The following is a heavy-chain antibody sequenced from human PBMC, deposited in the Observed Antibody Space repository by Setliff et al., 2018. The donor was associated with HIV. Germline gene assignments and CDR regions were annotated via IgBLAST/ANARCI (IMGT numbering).Heavy chain of an antibody. V-gene: IGHV4-59*11. CDR2: MYYSGST. J-gene: IGHJ4*02. D-gene: IGHD3-10*01. Sequence: PSETLSLTCTVSNGSISSHYWSWIRQPPGKGLEWIGNMYYSGSTNYNPSLKSRVTISVDRSQNHFSLKLSSVTAADTAVYYCARSWGSGSYPYWGQGTLVTVSS. CDR1: NGSISSHY. CDR3: ARSWGSGSYPY.